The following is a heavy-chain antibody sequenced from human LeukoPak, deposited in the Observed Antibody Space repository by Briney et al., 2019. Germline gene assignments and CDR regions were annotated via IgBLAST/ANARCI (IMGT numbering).Heavy chain of an antibody. D-gene: IGHD6-13*01. Sequence: PAGGSLRLSCAASGFTFSSYAMSWVRQAPGKGLEWVSAISGSGGSTYYADSVKGRFTISRDNSKNTLYLQMNSLRAEDTAVYYCAKFLLIAAAGRGVDYWGQGTLVTVSS. V-gene: IGHV3-23*01. J-gene: IGHJ4*02. CDR1: GFTFSSYA. CDR2: ISGSGGST. CDR3: AKFLLIAAAGRGVDY.